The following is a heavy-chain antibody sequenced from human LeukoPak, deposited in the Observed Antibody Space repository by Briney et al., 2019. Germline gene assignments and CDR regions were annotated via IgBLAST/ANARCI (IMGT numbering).Heavy chain of an antibody. D-gene: IGHD6-19*01. J-gene: IGHJ5*02. CDR3: ARGWQWLAP. CDR1: GYTFSNHG. Sequence: GGSLRLSCTASGYTFSNHGLHWVRQAPGKGLEWVALIWYDGSKRYYADSVQGRFTISRDDSKNTLFLQMNSLRAEDTAVYYCARGWQWLAPWGQGTLVTVSS. CDR2: IWYDGSKR. V-gene: IGHV3-33*01.